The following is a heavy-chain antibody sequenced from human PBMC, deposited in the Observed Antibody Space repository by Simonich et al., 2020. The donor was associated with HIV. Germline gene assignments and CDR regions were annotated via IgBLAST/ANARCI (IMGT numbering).Heavy chain of an antibody. V-gene: IGHV4-34*12. Sequence: QVHIQQWGAGLLKPSETLSLTCAVYGGSFTNYYWSWIRQPPGKGLEWIGEIFHSGRTNYNPYLKSRGTMSIDTSKNQFSLKLTSVTAADTALYYCARIEYSSSSEFDPWGQGTLVTVSS. CDR3: ARIEYSSSSEFDP. CDR1: GGSFTNYY. D-gene: IGHD6-6*01. CDR2: IFHSGRT. J-gene: IGHJ5*02.